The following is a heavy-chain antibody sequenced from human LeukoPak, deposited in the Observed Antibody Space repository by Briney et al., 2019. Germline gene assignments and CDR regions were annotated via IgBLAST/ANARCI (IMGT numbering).Heavy chain of an antibody. J-gene: IGHJ4*02. CDR1: GGSISSYY. Sequence: SETLSLTCTVSGGSISSYYWSWIRQPPGKGLEWIGYIYYSESTNYNPSLKSRVTISVDTSKNQFSLKLNSVTAADTAVYYCARIAYSSSTDYWGQGTLVTVSS. V-gene: IGHV4-59*12. CDR2: IYYSEST. D-gene: IGHD6-6*01. CDR3: ARIAYSSSTDY.